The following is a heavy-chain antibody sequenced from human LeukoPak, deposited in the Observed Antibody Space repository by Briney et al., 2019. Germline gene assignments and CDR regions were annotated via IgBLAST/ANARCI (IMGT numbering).Heavy chain of an antibody. J-gene: IGHJ4*01. CDR3: ARVSIAVAAGDY. D-gene: IGHD6-19*01. V-gene: IGHV3-7*01. CDR1: GFTFSSYW. Sequence: PGGSLRLSCAASGFTFSSYWMSWVRQAPGKGLEWVANIKQDGSEKYYVDSVKGRFTISRDNAKNALYLQMNSLRAEDTAVYYCARVSIAVAAGDYWGQEPWSPSPQ. CDR2: IKQDGSEK.